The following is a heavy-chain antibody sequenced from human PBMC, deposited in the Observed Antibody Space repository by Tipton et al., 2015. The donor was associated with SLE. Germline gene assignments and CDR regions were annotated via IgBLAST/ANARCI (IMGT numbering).Heavy chain of an antibody. CDR1: GGSISSGGYY. J-gene: IGHJ4*02. D-gene: IGHD2-2*01. Sequence: SLRLSCSVSGGSISSGGYYWSWVRQAPGKELVWVSRINSDGSSTNYADSVKGRFTISRDNAKNTLFLQMNSLRAEDTAVYYCARDRRLRSSATSSFDYWGQGTLVTVSS. CDR2: INSDGSST. CDR3: ARDRRLRSSATSSFDY. V-gene: IGHV3-74*01.